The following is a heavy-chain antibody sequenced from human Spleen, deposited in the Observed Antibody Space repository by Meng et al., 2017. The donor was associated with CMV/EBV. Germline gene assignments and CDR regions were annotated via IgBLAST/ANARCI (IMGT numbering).Heavy chain of an antibody. D-gene: IGHD3-9*01. CDR1: GYTFTSYG. V-gene: IGHV1-18*01. Sequence: ASVKVSCKASGYTFTSYGISWVRQAPGQGLEWMGWISAYNGNTNYAQKFQGRVTMTRDTSISTAYMELSRLRSDDTAVYYCARDGLDRTYFDYWGQGTLVTVSS. CDR3: ARDGLDRTYFDY. J-gene: IGHJ4*02. CDR2: ISAYNGNT.